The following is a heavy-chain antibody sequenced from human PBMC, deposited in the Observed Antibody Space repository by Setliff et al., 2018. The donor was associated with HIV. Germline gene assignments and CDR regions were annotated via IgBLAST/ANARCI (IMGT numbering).Heavy chain of an antibody. J-gene: IGHJ4*02. CDR3: ATSPAGEILGSRPFYFDY. CDR2: IYTSGST. D-gene: IGHD3-10*01. Sequence: SETLSLTCTVSGGSINSSYWSWIRQPAGKGLEWIGRIYTSGSTNYNPSLKSRVTISVDTSKNQFSLKMRSVTAADTAVYYCATSPAGEILGSRPFYFDYWGQGTLVTVSS. CDR1: GGSINSSY. V-gene: IGHV4-4*07.